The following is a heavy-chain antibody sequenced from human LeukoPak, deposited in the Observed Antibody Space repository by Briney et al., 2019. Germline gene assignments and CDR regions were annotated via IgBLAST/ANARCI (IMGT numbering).Heavy chain of an antibody. D-gene: IGHD2-15*01. Sequence: GGSLRLSCAASGFTLSNHWMHWVRQAPGKGLVWVSRINSDGSSTRYADSVKGRFTVSRDNAKNTLYLQMNSLRAEDTAIYYCGRDSYCTGGNCPFDYWGTGTMVTVSS. CDR2: INSDGSST. V-gene: IGHV3-74*01. J-gene: IGHJ4*02. CDR1: GFTLSNHW. CDR3: GRDSYCTGGNCPFDY.